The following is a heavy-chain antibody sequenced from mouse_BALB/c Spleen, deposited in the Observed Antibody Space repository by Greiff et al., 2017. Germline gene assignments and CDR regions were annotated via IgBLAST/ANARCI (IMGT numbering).Heavy chain of an antibody. CDR1: GYTFTDYA. CDR3: ARQGYGSGCFDV. CDR2: ISTYYGNT. J-gene: IGHJ1*01. D-gene: IGHD1-1*01. V-gene: IGHV1-67*01. Sequence: QVQLKESGPELVRPGVSVKISCKGSGYTFTDYAMHWVKQSHAKSLEWIGVISTYYGNTTYNQKFKGKATMTVYKSSSTAYMELARLTSEDSAIYYCARQGYGSGCFDVWGAGTTVTVSS.